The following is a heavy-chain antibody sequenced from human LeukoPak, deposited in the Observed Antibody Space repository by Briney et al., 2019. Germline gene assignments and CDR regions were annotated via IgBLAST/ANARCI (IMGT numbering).Heavy chain of an antibody. J-gene: IGHJ3*02. CDR2: MNPNSGNT. V-gene: IGHV1-8*03. Sequence: ASVKVSCKASGYTFTSYDINWVRQATGQGLEWMGWMNPNSGNTGYAQKFQGRVTITRNTSISTAYMELSSPRSEDTAVYYCARLAGEPNPDAFDIWGQGTMVTVSS. CDR3: ARLAGEPNPDAFDI. D-gene: IGHD3-16*01. CDR1: GYTFTSYD.